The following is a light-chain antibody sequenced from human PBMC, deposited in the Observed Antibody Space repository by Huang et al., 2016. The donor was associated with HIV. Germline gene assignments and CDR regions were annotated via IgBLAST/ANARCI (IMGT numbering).Light chain of an antibody. V-gene: IGKV1-27*01. CDR1: QAINNY. CDR2: AAS. Sequence: IQMTQSPSSLSASVGDRVTITCRASQAINNYLAWYQQRPGKVPKLLIFAASTLQSGVLSRFSGSGSGTDFTLTINSLQPEDVATYYCQAYNSAPPFTFDPGTKVNIK. J-gene: IGKJ3*01. CDR3: QAYNSAPPFT.